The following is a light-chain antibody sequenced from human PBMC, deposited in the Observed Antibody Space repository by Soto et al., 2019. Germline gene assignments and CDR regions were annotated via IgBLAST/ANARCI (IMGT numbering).Light chain of an antibody. Sequence: QSVLTQPPSASGSPGQSVTISCTGSSSDVGAYNYVSWYQQHPGKAPKLMIYEVTKRPSGVPDRFSGSKSGNTASLTVSGLQADDEADYYCSSHAGSINVAFGGGTKVTVL. CDR2: EVT. CDR3: SSHAGSINVA. V-gene: IGLV2-8*01. CDR1: SSDVGAYNY. J-gene: IGLJ2*01.